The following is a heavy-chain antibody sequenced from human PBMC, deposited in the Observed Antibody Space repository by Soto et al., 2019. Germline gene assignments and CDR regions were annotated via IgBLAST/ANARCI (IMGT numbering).Heavy chain of an antibody. CDR1: GFTFSDYY. V-gene: IGHV3-11*01. Sequence: GGSLRLSCAASGFTFSDYYMTWIRQAPGKGLEWVSYIGSSGSTIYYSDSVKGRFTISRDNAKNSLYLQMNSLRAEDTAVYYCARGLWPYCSSTNCQGAFDIWGQGTMVTVSS. D-gene: IGHD2-2*01. CDR2: IGSSGSTI. CDR3: ARGLWPYCSSTNCQGAFDI. J-gene: IGHJ3*02.